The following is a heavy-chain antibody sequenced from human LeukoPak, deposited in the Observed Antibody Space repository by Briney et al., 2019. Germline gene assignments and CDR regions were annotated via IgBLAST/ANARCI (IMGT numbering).Heavy chain of an antibody. V-gene: IGHV4-39*07. CDR1: GGSISSSTYY. J-gene: IGHJ4*02. CDR2: IYYSGST. Sequence: SETLSLTCTASGGSISSSTYYWDWIRQPPGKGLEWIGSIYYSGSTYYNPSLKSRVTISIDTSKNQFSLKLTSVTAADTAVYYCARGAGWWPYWGQGTLVTVSS. CDR3: ARGAGWWPY. D-gene: IGHD2-15*01.